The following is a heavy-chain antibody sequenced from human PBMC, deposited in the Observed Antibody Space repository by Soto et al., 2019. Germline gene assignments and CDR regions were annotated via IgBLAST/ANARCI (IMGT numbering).Heavy chain of an antibody. V-gene: IGHV4-39*01. CDR2: IHYSGST. D-gene: IGHD2-2*01. J-gene: IGHJ5*02. CDR3: ARHVSLGYYTPTICDLLSWFDA. CDR1: GGSISNKRYY. Sequence: SETLSLTCTVSGGSISNKRYYWGWIRQPPGKGLEWIGSIHYSGSTYDNPSIKSRVTISVDTSKNQLSLKLKSVTAADTAVYYCARHVSLGYYTPTICDLLSWFDACGQGTQVTVSS.